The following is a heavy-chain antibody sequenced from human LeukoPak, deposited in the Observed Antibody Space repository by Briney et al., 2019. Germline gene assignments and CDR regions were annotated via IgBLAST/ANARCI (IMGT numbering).Heavy chain of an antibody. CDR2: IYYSGST. D-gene: IGHD6-19*01. CDR3: ARDNPVAGTGNY. CDR1: GGSINSSSYY. J-gene: IGHJ4*02. Sequence: PSETLSLTCTVSGGSINSSSYYWGWIRQPPGKGLEWIGSIYYSGSTYYNPSLKSRVTMSVDTSKNQFSLKLSSVTAADTAVYYCARDNPVAGTGNYWGQGTLVTVSS. V-gene: IGHV4-39*07.